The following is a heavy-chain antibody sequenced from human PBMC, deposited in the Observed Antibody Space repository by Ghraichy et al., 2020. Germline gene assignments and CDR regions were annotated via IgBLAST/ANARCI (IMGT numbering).Heavy chain of an antibody. CDR2: INHSGST. CDR3: ARVGGSSGWYFALRYFDY. V-gene: IGHV4-34*01. J-gene: IGHJ4*02. Sequence: SETLSLTCAVYGGSFSGYYWSWIRQPPGKGLEWIGEINHSGSTNYNPSLKSRVTISVDTSKNQFSLKLSSVTAADTAVYYCARVGGSSGWYFALRYFDYWGQGTLVTVSS. D-gene: IGHD6-19*01. CDR1: GGSFSGYY.